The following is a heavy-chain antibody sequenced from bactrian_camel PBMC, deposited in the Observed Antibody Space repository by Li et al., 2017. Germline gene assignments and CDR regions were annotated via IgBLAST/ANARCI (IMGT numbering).Heavy chain of an antibody. CDR1: GFFFSSYY. CDR2: IDARGPT. J-gene: IGHJ4*01. V-gene: IGHV3S26*01. CDR3: ASDPCSTFRGLGQDEYDY. D-gene: IGHD1*01. Sequence: VQLVESGGGSVQPGGSLRLSCAASGFFFSSYYMNWVRQAPGKERGGVAAIDARGPTTYADFVKGRFTISQDKAKHMLYLQMDSLRTEDTAMYYCASDPCSTFRGLGQDEYDYWGQGTQVTVS.